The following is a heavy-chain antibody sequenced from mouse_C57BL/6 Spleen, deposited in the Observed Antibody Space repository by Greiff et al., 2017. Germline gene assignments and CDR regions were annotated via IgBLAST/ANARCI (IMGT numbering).Heavy chain of an antibody. CDR3: ASPLITTVVAKGYAMDY. V-gene: IGHV5-17*01. D-gene: IGHD1-1*01. J-gene: IGHJ4*01. CDR1: GFTFSDYG. Sequence: EVQVVESGGGLVKPGGSLKLSCAASGFTFSDYGMHWVRQAPEKGLEWVAYISSGSSTIYYADTVKGRFTISRDNAKNTLFLQMTSLRSEDTAMYYCASPLITTVVAKGYAMDYWGQGTSVTVSS. CDR2: ISSGSSTI.